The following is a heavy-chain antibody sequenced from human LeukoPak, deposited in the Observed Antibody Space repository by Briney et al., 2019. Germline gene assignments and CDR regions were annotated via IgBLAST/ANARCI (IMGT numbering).Heavy chain of an antibody. CDR3: ARGKDLLEWLSDDY. CDR1: GYTFTSYG. D-gene: IGHD3-3*01. CDR2: ISAYNGST. V-gene: IGHV1-18*01. Sequence: ASVKVSCKASGYTFTSYGISWVRQAPGQGLEWMGWISAYNGSTNYAQKLQGRVTMTTDTSTSTAYMELRSLRSDDTAVYYCARGKDLLEWLSDDYWGQGTLVTVSS. J-gene: IGHJ4*02.